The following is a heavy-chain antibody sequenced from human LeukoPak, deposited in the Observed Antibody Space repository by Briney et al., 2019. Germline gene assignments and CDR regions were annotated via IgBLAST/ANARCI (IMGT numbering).Heavy chain of an antibody. Sequence: GGSLRLSCAASGFTSSNYWMTWVRQAPGKGLEWVANIKQDGSEKYYVDSVKGRFTISRDNAKNSLFLQMNNLRAEDTAVYYCARDVSDENGSSSRIHLDSWGQGTLVSVSS. J-gene: IGHJ4*02. CDR1: GFTSSNYW. V-gene: IGHV3-7*01. D-gene: IGHD6-6*01. CDR3: ARDVSDENGSSSRIHLDS. CDR2: IKQDGSEK.